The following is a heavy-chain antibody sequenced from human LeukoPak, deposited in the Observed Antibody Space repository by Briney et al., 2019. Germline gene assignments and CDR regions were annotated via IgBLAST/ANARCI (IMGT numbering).Heavy chain of an antibody. Sequence: PSETLSLTCAVYVGSFSGYYWSWIRQPPGKGLEWIGEINHSGSTNYNPSLKSRVTISVDTSKNQFSLKLSSVTAADTAVYYCARGSSVAGRLLDYWGQGTLVTVSS. D-gene: IGHD6-19*01. CDR1: VGSFSGYY. V-gene: IGHV4-34*01. CDR2: INHSGST. J-gene: IGHJ4*02. CDR3: ARGSSVAGRLLDY.